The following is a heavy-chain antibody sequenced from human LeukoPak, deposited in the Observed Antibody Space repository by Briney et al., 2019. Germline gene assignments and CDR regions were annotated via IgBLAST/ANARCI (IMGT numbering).Heavy chain of an antibody. J-gene: IGHJ3*01. Sequence: SETLSLTCTVSRGSITSTDHCWAWIRQPPGKALEWIGSIYHTGKTFYSPSLKSRLSMSIDTSKSQFSLSLRSATAADTALYFCARNVLRYFDWGHDVLDFWGQGIMVTVSS. CDR2: IYHTGKT. CDR1: RGSITSTDHC. V-gene: IGHV4-39*07. CDR3: ARNVLRYFDWGHDVLDF. D-gene: IGHD3-9*01.